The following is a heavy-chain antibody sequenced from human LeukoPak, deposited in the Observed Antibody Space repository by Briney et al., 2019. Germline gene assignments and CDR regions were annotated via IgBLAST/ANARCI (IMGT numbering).Heavy chain of an antibody. V-gene: IGHV7-4-1*02. CDR2: INTNTGNP. CDR3: ATSVAVPAFDY. Sequence: ASVKVSCKASGYTFTSYGISWVRQAPGQGLEWMGWINTNTGNPTYAQGFTGRFVFSLDTSVSTAYLQISSLKAEDTAVYYCATSVAVPAFDYWGQGTLVTVSS. CDR1: GYTFTSYG. D-gene: IGHD6-19*01. J-gene: IGHJ4*02.